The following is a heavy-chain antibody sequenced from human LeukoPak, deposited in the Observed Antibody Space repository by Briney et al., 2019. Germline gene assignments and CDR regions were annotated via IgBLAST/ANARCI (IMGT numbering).Heavy chain of an antibody. CDR1: GFSLSTSGVG. D-gene: IGHD6-13*01. V-gene: IGHV2-5*02. Sequence: SGPTLVNPTQTLTLTCTFSGFSLSTSGVGVGWIRQPPGKALEWLALIYWDDDKRYSPSLKSRLTITKDTSKNQVVLTMTNMDPVDTATYYCAHIIGPRPRFGSSWYGPFVVFDYWGQGTLVTVSS. J-gene: IGHJ4*02. CDR2: IYWDDDK. CDR3: AHIIGPRPRFGSSWYGPFVVFDY.